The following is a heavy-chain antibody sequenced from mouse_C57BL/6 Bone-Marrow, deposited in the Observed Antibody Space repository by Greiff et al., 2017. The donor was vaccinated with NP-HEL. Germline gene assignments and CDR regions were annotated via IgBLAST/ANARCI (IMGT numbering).Heavy chain of an antibody. CDR3: AIYSNY. V-gene: IGHV1-82*01. J-gene: IGHJ2*01. Sequence: QVQLQQSGPELVKPGASVKISCKASGYAFSSSWMNWVKQRPGKGLEWIGRIYPGDGDTNYNGKFKGKATLTADNSSSTAYMQLSSLTSEDSAVYFCAIYSNYWGQGTTLTVSS. D-gene: IGHD2-5*01. CDR2: IYPGDGDT. CDR1: GYAFSSSW.